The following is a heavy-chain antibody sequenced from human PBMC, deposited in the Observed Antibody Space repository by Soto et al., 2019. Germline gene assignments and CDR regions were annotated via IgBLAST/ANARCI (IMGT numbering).Heavy chain of an antibody. Sequence: GGSLSLSCAASGFTFSTYAMSWVRQAPGKGLEWVSAIIGSGDNTYYTASVKGRFTTSRDNSKSTLYLQMNSLRAEDTAIYYCAKGSGGSCYSPSDCWGQGTLVTGS. V-gene: IGHV3-23*01. D-gene: IGHD2-15*01. J-gene: IGHJ4*02. CDR3: AKGSGGSCYSPSDC. CDR2: IIGSGDNT. CDR1: GFTFSTYA.